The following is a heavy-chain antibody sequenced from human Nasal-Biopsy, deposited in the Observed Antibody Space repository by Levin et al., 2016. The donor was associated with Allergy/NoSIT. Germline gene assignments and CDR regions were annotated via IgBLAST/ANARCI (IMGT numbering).Heavy chain of an antibody. CDR3: ARGRKWELLGGYLDS. CDR2: VNADKGDT. D-gene: IGHD1-26*01. J-gene: IGHJ4*02. Sequence: ASVKVSCKASGDTFGSYAVYWVRQAPGQGLEWMGWVNADKGDTRYSDKMQGRVTITWDTSASTAYMDLSSLRSEDTAVYFCARGRKWELLGGYLDSWGQGTLVTVSS. V-gene: IGHV1-3*01. CDR1: GDTFGSYA.